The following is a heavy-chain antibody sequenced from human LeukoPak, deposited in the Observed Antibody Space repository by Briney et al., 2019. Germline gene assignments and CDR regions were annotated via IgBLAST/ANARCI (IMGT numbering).Heavy chain of an antibody. V-gene: IGHV4-34*01. CDR2: IYYSGST. J-gene: IGHJ4*02. D-gene: IGHD6-19*01. Sequence: PSETLSLTCAVYGGSFSGYYWSWIRQPPGKGLEWIGSIYYSGSTYYNPSLKSRVTISVDTSKNQFSLKLSSVTAADTAVYYCARRDMSKAGFDYWGQGTLVTVSS. CDR3: ARRDMSKAGFDY. CDR1: GGSFSGYY.